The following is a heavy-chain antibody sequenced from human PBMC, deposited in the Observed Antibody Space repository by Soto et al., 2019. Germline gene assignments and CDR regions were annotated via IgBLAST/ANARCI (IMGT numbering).Heavy chain of an antibody. J-gene: IGHJ3*02. CDR2: INHSGST. CDR3: XRGSLADCSGGSCYVPAAFDI. V-gene: IGHV4-34*01. D-gene: IGHD2-15*01. Sequence: QVQLQQWGAGLLKPSETLSLTCAVYGGSFSGYYWSWIRQPPGKGLEWIGEINHSGSTNYNPSLKSRVTLSVDXXXXXXXXXXXXXXXXXXXXXXXXRGSLADCSGGSCYVPAAFDIWGQGTMVTVSS. CDR1: GGSFSGYY.